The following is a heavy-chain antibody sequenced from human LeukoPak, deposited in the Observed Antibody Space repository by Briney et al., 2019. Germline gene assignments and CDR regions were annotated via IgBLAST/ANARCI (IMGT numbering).Heavy chain of an antibody. J-gene: IGHJ5*02. CDR2: TIPIFGTA. V-gene: IGHV1-69*01. CDR1: GGTFSSYA. Sequence: SVKVSCKASGGTFSSYAISWVRQAPGQGLEWMGGTIPIFGTANYAQKFQGRVTITADESTSTAYMELSSLRSEDTAVYYCAREEGRDIVVVPAAMGVGWFDPWGQGTLVTVSS. D-gene: IGHD2-2*01. CDR3: AREEGRDIVVVPAAMGVGWFDP.